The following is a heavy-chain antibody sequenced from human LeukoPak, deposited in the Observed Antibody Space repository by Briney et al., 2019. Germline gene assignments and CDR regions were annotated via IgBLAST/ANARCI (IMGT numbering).Heavy chain of an antibody. CDR3: ARPNSVGPTVYFDY. CDR1: AYTFTAYY. J-gene: IGHJ4*02. D-gene: IGHD1-26*01. CDR2: INPNSGNT. V-gene: IGHV1-2*02. Sequence: ASVKVSCKASAYTFTAYYLHWVRQAPGQGLEWMGWINPNSGNTNYAQKFQGRVTMTRDTSISTAYMELSRLRSDDTAVYYCARPNSVGPTVYFDYWGQGTLVTVSS.